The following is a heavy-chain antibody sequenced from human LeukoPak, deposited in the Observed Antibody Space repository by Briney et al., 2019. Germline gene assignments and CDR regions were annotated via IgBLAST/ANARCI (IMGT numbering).Heavy chain of an antibody. Sequence: PSETLSLTCTVSGGSISSYYWSWIRQPAGKGLEWIGRIYTSGSTNYNPSLKSRVTMSVDTSKNQFSLKLNSVTPEDTAVYYCARDIGAYYGSGSNWFDPWGQGTLVTVSS. J-gene: IGHJ5*02. D-gene: IGHD3-10*01. CDR1: GGSISSYY. CDR3: ARDIGAYYGSGSNWFDP. V-gene: IGHV4-4*07. CDR2: IYTSGST.